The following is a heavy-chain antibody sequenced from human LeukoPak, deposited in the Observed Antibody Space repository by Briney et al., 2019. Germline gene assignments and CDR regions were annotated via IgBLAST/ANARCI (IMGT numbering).Heavy chain of an antibody. CDR1: GGSISSYY. Sequence: SETLSLTCTVSGGSISSYYWSWIRQPPGKGLEWIGSIYYSGSTYYNPSLKSRVTISVDTSKNQFSLKLSSVTAADTAVYYCARLGYYDILTGYEYFDYWGQGTLVTVSS. D-gene: IGHD3-9*01. CDR2: IYYSGST. J-gene: IGHJ4*02. CDR3: ARLGYYDILTGYEYFDY. V-gene: IGHV4-39*01.